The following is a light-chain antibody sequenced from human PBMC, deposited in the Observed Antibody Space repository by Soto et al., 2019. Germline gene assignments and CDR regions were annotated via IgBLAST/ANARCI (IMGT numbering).Light chain of an antibody. V-gene: IGKV1-5*01. CDR1: QSISNH. J-gene: IGKJ1*01. CDR3: QQYNTFWT. Sequence: DIQMTHSPSTLSASVGDRVTITCRASQSISNHLNWYQQKPGKAPKLLIFAASSLQSGVPSRFSGGGSGTQFTLTISSLQPDDVATYYCQQYNTFWTFGQGTKVDIK. CDR2: AAS.